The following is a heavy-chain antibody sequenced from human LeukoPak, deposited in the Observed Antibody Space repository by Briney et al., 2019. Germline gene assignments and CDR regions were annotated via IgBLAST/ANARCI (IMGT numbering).Heavy chain of an antibody. V-gene: IGHV1-2*06. Sequence: ASVTVSCTASGYTLTDYYMHWVRQAPGQGLEWMGRINPNSGGTNYAQKFQGRVTMTRDTSTSTAYMELRSLRSDDTAVYYCARDWAPLSGNYYDAWFDPWGQGTLVTVSS. CDR1: GYTLTDYY. CDR2: INPNSGGT. D-gene: IGHD1-26*01. CDR3: ARDWAPLSGNYYDAWFDP. J-gene: IGHJ5*02.